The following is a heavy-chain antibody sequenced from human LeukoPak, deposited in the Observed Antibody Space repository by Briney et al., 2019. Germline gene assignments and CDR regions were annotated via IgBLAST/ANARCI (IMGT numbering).Heavy chain of an antibody. Sequence: SETLSLTCTVSGVSISIYYWSWIRQPPGKGLEWIGYIYNSGSTSYNPSLKSRATVSADTSKNQFSLKLSSVTAADTAVYYCVRDRELNYWGQGTLVTVSS. V-gene: IGHV4-59*01. CDR1: GVSISIYY. J-gene: IGHJ4*02. CDR3: VRDRELNY. CDR2: IYNSGST. D-gene: IGHD1-7*01.